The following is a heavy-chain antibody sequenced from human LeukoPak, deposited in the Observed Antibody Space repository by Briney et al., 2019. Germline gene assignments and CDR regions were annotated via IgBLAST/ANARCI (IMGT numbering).Heavy chain of an antibody. J-gene: IGHJ4*02. D-gene: IGHD5-12*01. CDR3: ARGPSGYHNT. Sequence: GGSLRLSCEVSGFTFSTYSMNWVRQAPGKGLEWVAFIRSDGINKYYADSVKGRFTISRDNSKNTLYLQMNSLRAEDTAVYYCARGPSGYHNTGGQGTLVTVSS. CDR1: GFTFSTYS. V-gene: IGHV3-30*02. CDR2: IRSDGINK.